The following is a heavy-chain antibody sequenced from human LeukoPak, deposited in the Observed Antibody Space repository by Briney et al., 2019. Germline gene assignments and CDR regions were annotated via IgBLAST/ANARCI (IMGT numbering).Heavy chain of an antibody. J-gene: IGHJ6*02. CDR2: IRSKANSYAT. CDR1: GFTFSGSA. V-gene: IGHV3-73*01. CDR3: TRLRSCSGGSCYPYYYYYGMDV. D-gene: IGHD2-15*01. Sequence: GGSLKLSCAASGFTFSGSAMHWVRQASGKGLEWVGRIRSKANSYATAYAASVKGRFTISRDDSKNTAYLQMNSLKTEDTAVYYCTRLRSCSGGSCYPYYYYYGMDVWGQGTTVTVSS.